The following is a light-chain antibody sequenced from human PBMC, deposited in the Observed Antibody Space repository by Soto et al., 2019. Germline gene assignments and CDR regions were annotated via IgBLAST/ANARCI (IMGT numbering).Light chain of an antibody. CDR1: QSIDNRY. CDR2: ATS. V-gene: IGKV3-20*01. J-gene: IGKJ1*01. Sequence: EIVLTQSPGTLSSSPGERATLSCRASQSIDNRYLARYQHTPGQAPRLLIYATSSRATGIPDRFGGSGSVTDFTLPISRLEREDFVVYYGQQYFGXFWTFGQGTKVDIK. CDR3: QQYFGXFWT.